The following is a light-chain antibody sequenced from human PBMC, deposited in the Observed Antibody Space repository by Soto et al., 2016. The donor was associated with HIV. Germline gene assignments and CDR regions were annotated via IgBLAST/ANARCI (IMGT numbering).Light chain of an antibody. Sequence: SYELTQPPSVSVSPGQTASITCSGDKLGDKYACWYQQRPGQSPVLVIYQDNRRPSGIPERFSGSNSGNTATLTISGTQALDEADYYCQAWDSNTANVFGTGTKVT. J-gene: IGLJ1*01. CDR2: QDN. CDR1: KLGDKY. V-gene: IGLV3-1*01. CDR3: QAWDSNTANV.